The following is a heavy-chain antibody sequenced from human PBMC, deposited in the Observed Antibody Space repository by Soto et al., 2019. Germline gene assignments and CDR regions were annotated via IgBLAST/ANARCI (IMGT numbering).Heavy chain of an antibody. Sequence: EVQLVDSGEGLVQPGGSLKLSCAASGFTFSGSTIHWVRQASGNGLEWVGRIRSKTNSYATAYAASVKGRFTIPRDDSKNTSLLQMNSFKTEDTAVYYGTTPSNLGPTGDWGQGTLVTVSS. CDR3: TTPSNLGPTGD. J-gene: IGHJ4*02. D-gene: IGHD1-26*01. CDR2: IRSKTNSYAT. CDR1: GFTFSGST. V-gene: IGHV3-73*02.